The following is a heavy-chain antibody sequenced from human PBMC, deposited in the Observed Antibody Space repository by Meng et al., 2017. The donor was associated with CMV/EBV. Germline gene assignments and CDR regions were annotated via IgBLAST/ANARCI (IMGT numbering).Heavy chain of an antibody. CDR1: GGTFSSYA. Sequence: SVKVSCKASGGTFSSYAISWVRQAPGQGLEWMGGIIPIFGTANYAQKFQGRVTITTDESTSTAYMELSSLRSEDTAVYYCARGDTAMVDYYYYGMDVWGQGTTVTVS. V-gene: IGHV1-69*05. D-gene: IGHD5-18*01. CDR2: IIPIFGTA. J-gene: IGHJ6*02. CDR3: ARGDTAMVDYYYYGMDV.